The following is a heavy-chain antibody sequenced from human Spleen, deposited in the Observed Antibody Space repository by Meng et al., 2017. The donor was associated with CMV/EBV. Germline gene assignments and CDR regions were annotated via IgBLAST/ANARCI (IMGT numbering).Heavy chain of an antibody. D-gene: IGHD2-15*01. CDR1: GFNFKTYW. CDR2: IKEDGTEK. J-gene: IGHJ4*02. V-gene: IGHV3-7*01. Sequence: GESLKISCAASGFNFKTYWMTWVRQAPGKGLEWVANIKEDGTEKNYVDSVKGRFTISRDNVKNSVYLQMNSLRPEDTAVYYCARDGSGAPYYVDYWGQGTLVTVSS. CDR3: ARDGSGAPYYVDY.